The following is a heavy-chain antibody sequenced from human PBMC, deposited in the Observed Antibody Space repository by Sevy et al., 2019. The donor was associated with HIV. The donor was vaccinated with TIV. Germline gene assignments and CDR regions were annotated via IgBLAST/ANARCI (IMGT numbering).Heavy chain of an antibody. CDR3: GKDPNGDYVGAHVM. CDR2: ISASGGST. Sequence: GGSLRLSCAASGFTFSIYAMSWVRQAPGKGLEWVSGISASGGSTYYADSVQGRFTISRDNSQNTLYLQMNSLRAEDMFLYYCGKDPNGDYVGAHVMWGQGTVVTVSS. D-gene: IGHD4-17*01. CDR1: GFTFSIYA. V-gene: IGHV3-23*01. J-gene: IGHJ3*02.